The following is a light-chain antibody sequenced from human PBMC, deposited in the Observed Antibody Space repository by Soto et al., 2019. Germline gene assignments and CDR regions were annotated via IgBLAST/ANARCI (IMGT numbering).Light chain of an antibody. Sequence: EIVLTQSPGTLSLSPGERATLSCRGSQSVSSTYLAWYQQKPGQAPRLLIYGASSRATGIPDRFSGSGSGTDFTLTISRLEPEDFAVYYCQQYESSPTTFGGGTKVEIK. CDR1: QSVSSTY. CDR2: GAS. V-gene: IGKV3-20*01. J-gene: IGKJ4*01. CDR3: QQYESSPTT.